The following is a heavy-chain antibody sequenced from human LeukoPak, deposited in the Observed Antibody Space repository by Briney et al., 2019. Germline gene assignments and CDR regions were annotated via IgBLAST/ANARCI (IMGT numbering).Heavy chain of an antibody. CDR1: GGSISSGGYY. D-gene: IGHD3-22*01. V-gene: IGHV4-61*08. CDR3: ASLTYYYDSSGYLTPSEDY. Sequence: SQTLSLTCAVSGGSISSGGYYWSWIRQPPGKGLEWIGYIYYSGSTNYNPSLKSRVTISVDTSKNQFSLKLSSVTAADTAVYYCASLTYYYDSSGYLTPSEDYWGQGTLVTVSS. J-gene: IGHJ4*02. CDR2: IYYSGST.